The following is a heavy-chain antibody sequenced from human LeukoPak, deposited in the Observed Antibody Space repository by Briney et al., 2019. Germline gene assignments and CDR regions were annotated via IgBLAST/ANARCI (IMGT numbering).Heavy chain of an antibody. J-gene: IGHJ6*02. CDR2: TYYRFQWYT. D-gene: IGHD3-10*01. CDR1: GDNFSSKTNG. Sequence: SQTLSLTCAISGDNFSSKTNGYNWIRLSPSRGLEWPGRTYYRFQWYTDYAHSVKSRITITADPSKNQLSLQMISVTPEDTAVYFCARAPINYFGSGNYRAGRAGMDVWGQGTTVTVSS. V-gene: IGHV6-1*01. CDR3: ARAPINYFGSGNYRAGRAGMDV.